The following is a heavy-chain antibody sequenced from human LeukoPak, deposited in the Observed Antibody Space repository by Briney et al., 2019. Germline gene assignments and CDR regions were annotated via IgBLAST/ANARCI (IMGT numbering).Heavy chain of an antibody. CDR1: GRSIGSSGHY. D-gene: IGHD5-24*01. Sequence: SETLSLTSTVFGRSIGSSGHYWGWIRQPPGKGLEWIGSVFYSGSTYHNPSLKSRVTISVDTSKNEFSLKLTSVIAADTAVYYCARQKGMAAFDYWGQGTLVTVSS. J-gene: IGHJ4*02. CDR2: VFYSGST. V-gene: IGHV4-39*01. CDR3: ARQKGMAAFDY.